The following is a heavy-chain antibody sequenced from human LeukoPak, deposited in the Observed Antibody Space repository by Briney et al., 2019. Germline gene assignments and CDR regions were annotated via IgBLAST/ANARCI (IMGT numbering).Heavy chain of an antibody. CDR2: IYTSGST. D-gene: IGHD3-22*01. J-gene: IGHJ4*02. CDR3: ARITYYDSSGYYSPLGFDY. V-gene: IGHV4-4*07. Sequence: PSETLSLTCTVSGGSISSYYWSWIRQPAGKGLDWIGRIYTSGSTNYNPSLKSRVTMSVDTSKNQFSLKLSSVTAADTAVYYCARITYYDSSGYYSPLGFDYWGQGTLVTVSS. CDR1: GGSISSYY.